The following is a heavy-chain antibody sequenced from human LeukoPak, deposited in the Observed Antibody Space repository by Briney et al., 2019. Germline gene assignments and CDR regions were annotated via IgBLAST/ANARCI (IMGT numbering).Heavy chain of an antibody. CDR3: ATAVKYSSGWYILDY. V-gene: IGHV1-24*01. D-gene: IGHD6-19*01. Sequence: ASVKVSCKVSGYTLTELSMHWVRQAPGKGLEWMGVFDPEDGETIYAQKFQGRVTMTEDTSTDTAYMELSSLRSEDTAVYYCATAVKYSSGWYILDYWGQGTLVTVSS. CDR1: GYTLTELS. CDR2: FDPEDGET. J-gene: IGHJ4*02.